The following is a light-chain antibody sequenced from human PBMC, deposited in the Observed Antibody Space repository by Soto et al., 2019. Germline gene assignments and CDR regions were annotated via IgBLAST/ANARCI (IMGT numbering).Light chain of an antibody. CDR2: GAS. CDR3: QQYTTSPWT. CDR1: QSVSSSY. V-gene: IGKV3-20*01. J-gene: IGKJ1*01. Sequence: EIVLTQSPGTLSLSPGERATLSCRASQSVSSSYLAWYQQKPGQAPRLLISGASSRATGIPDRFSGSGSGTDFTLTIGRLEPEDSAVYYCQQYTTSPWTFGQGTKVEIK.